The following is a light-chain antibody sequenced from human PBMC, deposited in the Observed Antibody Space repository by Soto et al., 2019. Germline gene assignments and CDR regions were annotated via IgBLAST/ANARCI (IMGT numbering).Light chain of an antibody. CDR2: WAS. V-gene: IGKV4-1*01. Sequence: DIVMTQSPDSLAVSLGEMATIKCKSSQSLFYTSGNQRYLAWYQHNAGRRPRLLISWASIREPGVPDRFSGNGSRTDFTLTITSLQADDVAVYYCHQYYKSPQAFGGGTKVEI. CDR3: HQYYKSPQA. J-gene: IGKJ4*01. CDR1: QSLFYTSGNQRY.